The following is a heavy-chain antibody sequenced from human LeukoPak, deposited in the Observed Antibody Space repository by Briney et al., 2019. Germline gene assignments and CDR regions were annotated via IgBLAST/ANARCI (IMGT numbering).Heavy chain of an antibody. V-gene: IGHV4-34*01. J-gene: IGHJ1*01. Sequence: SETLSLTCAVYGGSFSGYYWSWIRQPPGKGLEWIGEINHSGSTNYNPSLKSRVTISVDTSKNQFSLKLSSVTAADTAVYCCARGPRSSSSWYPEYFQHWGQGTLVTVSS. CDR2: INHSGST. CDR3: ARGPRSSSSWYPEYFQH. CDR1: GGSFSGYY. D-gene: IGHD6-13*01.